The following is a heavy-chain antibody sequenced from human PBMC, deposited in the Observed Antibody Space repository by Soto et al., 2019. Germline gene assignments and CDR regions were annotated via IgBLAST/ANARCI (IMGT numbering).Heavy chain of an antibody. Sequence: QVQLVQSGAEVKKPGASVKASCKTSHYIFTISYIHWVRQAPGQGLEWMGRSITTGGNTIYAQRLQGRVTMTRDTSTSTVYMELSSLSSEDTALYYCARDGGRHHFDYWGQGSLVTVS. J-gene: IGHJ4*02. D-gene: IGHD3-16*01. CDR3: ARDGGRHHFDY. CDR1: HYIFTISY. CDR2: SITTGGNT. V-gene: IGHV1-46*04.